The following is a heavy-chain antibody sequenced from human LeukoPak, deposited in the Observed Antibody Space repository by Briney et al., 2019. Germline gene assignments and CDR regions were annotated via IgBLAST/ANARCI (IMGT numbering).Heavy chain of an antibody. D-gene: IGHD4-17*01. J-gene: IGHJ4*02. CDR1: GFTFNAYS. V-gene: IGHV3-48*01. CDR2: ISSSNSTI. Sequence: GGSLRLSCAASGFTFNAYSMNWVRQAPGKGLEWVSYISSSNSTIYYADSVKGRSTISRDNAKNSLYLQMNSLRAEDTAVYYCARDSYGGWRVPAKDYWGQGTLVTVSS. CDR3: ARDSYGGWRVPAKDY.